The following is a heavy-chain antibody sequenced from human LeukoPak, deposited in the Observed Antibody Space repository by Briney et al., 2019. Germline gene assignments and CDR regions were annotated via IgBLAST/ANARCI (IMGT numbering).Heavy chain of an antibody. Sequence: SETLSLTCAVSGYSISSGYYWGWIRQPPGKGLEWIGSIYHSGSTYYNPSLKSRVTISVDTSKNQFSLKLSSVTAADTAVYYCARHQGGYYDSSGSRYYFDYWGQGALVTVSS. CDR1: GYSISSGYY. J-gene: IGHJ4*02. CDR2: IYHSGST. CDR3: ARHQGGYYDSSGSRYYFDY. D-gene: IGHD3-22*01. V-gene: IGHV4-38-2*01.